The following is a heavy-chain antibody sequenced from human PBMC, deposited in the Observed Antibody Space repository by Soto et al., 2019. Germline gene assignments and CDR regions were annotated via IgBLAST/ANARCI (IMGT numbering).Heavy chain of an antibody. V-gene: IGHV3-30*18. CDR3: AKDRSWGGDNDYDY. Sequence: QVQLVESGGGVVQPGRSLRLSCAASGFIFSSYGMHWVRQAPGKGLEWVAVISYDGSNKYYADSVKGRFTISRDNSKNTLYLQMNSLRAEDTSVYYCAKDRSWGGDNDYDYWGQGTLVTVSS. D-gene: IGHD2-21*02. J-gene: IGHJ4*02. CDR1: GFIFSSYG. CDR2: ISYDGSNK.